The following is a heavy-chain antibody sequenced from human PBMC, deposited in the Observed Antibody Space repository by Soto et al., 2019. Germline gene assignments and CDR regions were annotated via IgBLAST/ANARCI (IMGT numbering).Heavy chain of an antibody. V-gene: IGHV4-61*01. CDR3: ARDRAAAAGTRYWFDP. Sequence: QVQLQESGPGLVKPSETLSLTCTVSGDSVSSPFYYWTWVRQPLGKGLEWIGFVYYTGSTRYNPSLNGRATLSLDKSKNQFSLKLSSVTAADTAVYYCARDRAAAAGTRYWFDPWGQGTLVTVSS. CDR2: VYYTGST. D-gene: IGHD6-13*01. J-gene: IGHJ5*02. CDR1: GDSVSSPFYY.